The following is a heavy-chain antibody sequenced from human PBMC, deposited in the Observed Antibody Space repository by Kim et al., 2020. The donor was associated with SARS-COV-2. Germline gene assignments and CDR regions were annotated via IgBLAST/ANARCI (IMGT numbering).Heavy chain of an antibody. Sequence: SETLSLTCTVSGGSISSGGYYWSWIRQHPGKGLEWIGYIYYSGSTYYNPSLKSRVTISVDTSKNQSSLKLSSLTAAAPAVYYCPRFRIVVPTAQTWFDP. D-gene: IGHD2-2*01. V-gene: IGHV4-31*03. CDR1: GGSISSGGYY. CDR3: PRFRIVVPTAQTWFDP. J-gene: IGHJ5*02. CDR2: IYYSGST.